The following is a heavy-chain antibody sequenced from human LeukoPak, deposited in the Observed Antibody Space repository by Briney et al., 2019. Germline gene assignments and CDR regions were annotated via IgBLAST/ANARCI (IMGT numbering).Heavy chain of an antibody. Sequence: GGSLRLSCAASGFTFSSYAMSWVRQAPGKGLEWVSVISCSGGSTYYADSVKGRFTISRDNSKNTLYLQMNSLRAEDTAVYYCAKDQYNWNSYDAFDIWGQGTMVTVSS. J-gene: IGHJ3*02. CDR1: GFTFSSYA. V-gene: IGHV3-23*01. CDR3: AKDQYNWNSYDAFDI. D-gene: IGHD1-1*01. CDR2: ISCSGGST.